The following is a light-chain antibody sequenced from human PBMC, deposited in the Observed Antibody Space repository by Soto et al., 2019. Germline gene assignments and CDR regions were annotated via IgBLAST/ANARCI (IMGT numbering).Light chain of an antibody. J-gene: IGLJ1*01. Sequence: SYELTQPPSVSVAPGQTARITCGGNNFGSKSVHWYQQKPGQAPVLVVYDDSDQPSGIPERFSGSNSGNTATLTISRVEAGDEADYYCQVWDSSSDHLYVFGTGTKLTVL. CDR2: DDS. CDR1: NFGSKS. V-gene: IGLV3-21*02. CDR3: QVWDSSSDHLYV.